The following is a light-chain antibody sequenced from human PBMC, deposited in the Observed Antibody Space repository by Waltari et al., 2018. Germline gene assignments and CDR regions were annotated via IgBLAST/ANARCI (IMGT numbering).Light chain of an antibody. V-gene: IGLV3-19*01. CDR3: SSRELSGHVV. CDR2: GKN. Sequence: SSDLTQDPAVSVALGQTVRFTSHGAIIRTYSENWCLQKPDKPPELVIYGKNNRPSGIPDRFSASSSGNTASLIITGAQAEDEADYYCSSRELSGHVVFGGGTRLTVL. CDR1: IIRTYS. J-gene: IGLJ2*01.